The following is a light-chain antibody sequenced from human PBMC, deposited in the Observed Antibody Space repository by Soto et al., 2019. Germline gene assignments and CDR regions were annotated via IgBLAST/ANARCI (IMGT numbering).Light chain of an antibody. CDR3: SSYTSSITRV. CDR2: DVS. CDR1: SSDVGGYNY. V-gene: IGLV2-14*01. J-gene: IGLJ1*01. Sequence: QSALTQPASVSGSPGQSITISCTGSSSDVGGYNYVSWYQQHPGKAPKLMIYDVSNRPSGVSNRFSGSKSGNTASLTISGLQAEDEAEYYCSSYTSSITRVFGTGTKVTVL.